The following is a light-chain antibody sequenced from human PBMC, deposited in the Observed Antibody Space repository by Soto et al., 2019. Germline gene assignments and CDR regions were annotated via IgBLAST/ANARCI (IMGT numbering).Light chain of an antibody. V-gene: IGKV1-12*01. Sequence: DIQMTQSPSSVSASVGDRVTLSCRASQDIGNLLAWYQQKPRKAPKLLIYFGSNLQTGVPSRFSGSGSGTDFTLTISSLQPEDLATYYCQQADSFPLTFGQGTRVEI. CDR3: QQADSFPLT. CDR1: QDIGNL. J-gene: IGKJ2*01. CDR2: FGS.